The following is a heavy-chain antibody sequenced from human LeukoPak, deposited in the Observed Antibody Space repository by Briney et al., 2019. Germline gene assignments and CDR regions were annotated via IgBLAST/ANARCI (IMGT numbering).Heavy chain of an antibody. CDR1: GFTVSSNY. CDR3: ARKEVAYYDNV. J-gene: IGHJ4*02. Sequence: PGGSLGLSCAASGFTVSSNYMSWVRRAPGKGLEWVSVIYSGGTTYYADSVKGRFTISRDNSKNTLYLQMNSLRVEDTAVYYCARKEVAYYDNVWGQGTLVTVSS. CDR2: IYSGGTT. D-gene: IGHD3-22*01. V-gene: IGHV3-66*01.